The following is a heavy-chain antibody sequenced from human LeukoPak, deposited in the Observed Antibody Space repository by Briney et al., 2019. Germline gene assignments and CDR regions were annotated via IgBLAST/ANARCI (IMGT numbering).Heavy chain of an antibody. Sequence: GGSLRLSCAASGFSFSNDLMCWVRQAPGKGLEWVANINQDESKKYYVDSVKGRFTISRDNAKNSLYLQMSSLRAEDTAVYYCARDHAYRTDYWGQGTLVTVSS. CDR3: ARDHAYRTDY. CDR1: GFSFSNDL. V-gene: IGHV3-7*01. D-gene: IGHD2-2*01. CDR2: INQDESKK. J-gene: IGHJ4*02.